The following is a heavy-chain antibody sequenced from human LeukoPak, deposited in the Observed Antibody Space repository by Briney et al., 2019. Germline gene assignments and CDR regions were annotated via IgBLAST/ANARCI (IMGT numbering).Heavy chain of an antibody. CDR3: AKDRRGGSYYAATLDI. CDR1: GFTFSSYA. D-gene: IGHD1-26*01. Sequence: GGSLRLSCAASGFTFSSYAMSWARQAPGKGLEWVSGISDSGDITYYADSVKGRFTISRDNSKNTLYVQMNSLRVEDTAVYFCAKDRRGGSYYAATLDIWGPGTMVTVSS. V-gene: IGHV3-23*01. CDR2: ISDSGDIT. J-gene: IGHJ3*02.